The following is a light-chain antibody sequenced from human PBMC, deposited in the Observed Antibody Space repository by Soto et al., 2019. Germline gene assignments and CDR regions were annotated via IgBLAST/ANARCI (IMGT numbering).Light chain of an antibody. V-gene: IGKV1-8*01. CDR2: AAS. Sequence: AIRMTQSPSSLSASTGDRVTITCRASQSISSYLAWYQQKPGKAPKLLIYAASTLQSGVPSRFGGSGSGTDFTLSISCLQAEDFATYYCQQYYSYSWTFGQGTKVEIK. CDR1: QSISSY. J-gene: IGKJ1*01. CDR3: QQYYSYSWT.